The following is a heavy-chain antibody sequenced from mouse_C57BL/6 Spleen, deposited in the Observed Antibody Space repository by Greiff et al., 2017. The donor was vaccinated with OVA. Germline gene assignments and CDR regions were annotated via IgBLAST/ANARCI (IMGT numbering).Heavy chain of an antibody. CDR2: ISDGGSYT. Sequence: EVMLVESGGGLVKPGGSLKLSCAASGFTFSSYAMSWVRQTPEKRLEWVATISDGGSYTYYPDNVKGRFTISRDNAKNNLYLQMSHLKSEDTAMYYGARDEEGRQLRPYAMDYWGQGTSVTVSS. CDR1: GFTFSSYA. CDR3: ARDEEGRQLRPYAMDY. V-gene: IGHV5-4*01. D-gene: IGHD3-2*02. J-gene: IGHJ4*01.